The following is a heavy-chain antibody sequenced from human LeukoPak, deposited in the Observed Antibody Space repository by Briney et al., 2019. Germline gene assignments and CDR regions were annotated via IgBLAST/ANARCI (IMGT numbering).Heavy chain of an antibody. CDR1: GGSISSSSYY. Sequence: SETLSLTCTVSGGSISSSSYYWGWIRQPPGKGLEWIGTIYYSENTYYNPSLKSRVTISVDTSKNQFSLKLSSVTAADTAVYYCARHDWHSITKAFDYWGQGTLVTVSS. D-gene: IGHD5-12*01. J-gene: IGHJ4*02. CDR3: ARHDWHSITKAFDY. V-gene: IGHV4-39*01. CDR2: IYYSENT.